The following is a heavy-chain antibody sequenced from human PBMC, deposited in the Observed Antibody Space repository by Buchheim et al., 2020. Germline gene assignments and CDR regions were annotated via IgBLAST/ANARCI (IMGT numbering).Heavy chain of an antibody. D-gene: IGHD6-13*01. CDR3: AKACVSSRGGLYYFDY. CDR2: ISGSGGST. J-gene: IGHJ4*02. Sequence: EVQLLESGGGLVQPGGSLRLSCAASGFTFSSYAMSWVRQAPGKGLEWVSAISGSGGSTYYADAVKGRFTISRDNAKNTLYLQMNSLRAEDTAVYYCAKACVSSRGGLYYFDYWGQGTL. CDR1: GFTFSSYA. V-gene: IGHV3-23*01.